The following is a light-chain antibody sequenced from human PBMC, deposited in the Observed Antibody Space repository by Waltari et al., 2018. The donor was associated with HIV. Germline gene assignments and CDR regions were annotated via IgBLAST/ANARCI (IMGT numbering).Light chain of an antibody. CDR2: KTD. V-gene: IGLV1-47*01. CDR3: AAWDDSLSGHVA. CDR1: SSNIGNNF. J-gene: IGLJ2*01. Sequence: QSALTQPPSASGTPGQRVTISCSGSSSNIGNNFVYWYQQILRTTPKLLIYKTDRRPSGVPDRFSGSKSGTSAALTISGLRSEDEADYFCAAWDDSLSGHVAFGGGTRVTVL.